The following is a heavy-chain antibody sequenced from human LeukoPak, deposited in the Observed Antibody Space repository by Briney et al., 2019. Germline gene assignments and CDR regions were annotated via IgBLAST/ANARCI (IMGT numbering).Heavy chain of an antibody. D-gene: IGHD3-22*01. V-gene: IGHV3-30-3*01. CDR1: GFTFSSYA. CDR3: ARGSRGAKYYYDSSGYYYVPSDY. Sequence: GGSLRLSCAASGFTFSSYAMHWVRQAPGKGLEWVAVISYDGSNKYYADSVKGRFTISRDNSKNTLYLRMNSLRAEDTAVYYCARGSRGAKYYYDSSGYYYVPSDYWGQGTLVTVSS. CDR2: ISYDGSNK. J-gene: IGHJ4*02.